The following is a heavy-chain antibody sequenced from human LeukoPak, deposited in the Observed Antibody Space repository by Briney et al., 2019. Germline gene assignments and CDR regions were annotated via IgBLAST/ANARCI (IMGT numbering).Heavy chain of an antibody. D-gene: IGHD5-24*01. Sequence: GRSLRLSCAASGFTFSSYWMHWVRQAPGKGLVWVSRINSDGSSTSYADSVKGRFTISRDNAKNTLYLQMSSLRAEDTAVYYCAKDRGTPDAFDLWGQGTMVTVSS. CDR1: GFTFSSYW. V-gene: IGHV3-74*01. CDR2: INSDGSST. CDR3: AKDRGTPDAFDL. J-gene: IGHJ3*01.